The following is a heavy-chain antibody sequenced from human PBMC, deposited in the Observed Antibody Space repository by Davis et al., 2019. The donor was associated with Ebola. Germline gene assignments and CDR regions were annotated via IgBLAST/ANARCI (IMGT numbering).Heavy chain of an antibody. J-gene: IGHJ4*02. Sequence: PGGSLRLSCKGSGYSFTSYWIGWVRQMPGKGLEWMGIIYPGDSDTRYSPSFQGQVTISADKSISTAYLQWSSLKASDTAMYYCARIYDSSGYYFGYWGQGTLVTVSS. CDR1: GYSFTSYW. CDR3: ARIYDSSGYYFGY. CDR2: IYPGDSDT. D-gene: IGHD3-22*01. V-gene: IGHV5-51*01.